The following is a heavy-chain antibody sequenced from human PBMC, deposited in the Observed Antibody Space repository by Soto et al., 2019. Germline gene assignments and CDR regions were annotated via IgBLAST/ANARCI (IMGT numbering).Heavy chain of an antibody. J-gene: IGHJ5*02. Sequence: PSQTLSLTCTVSGGSISSYYWSWIRQPPGKGLEWIGYIYYSGSTNYNPSLKSRVTISVDTSKNQFSLKLSSVTAADTAVYYCARVNYDILTGNKGIDPWGQGTLVTVSS. D-gene: IGHD3-9*01. CDR1: GGSISSYY. CDR2: IYYSGST. CDR3: ARVNYDILTGNKGIDP. V-gene: IGHV4-59*01.